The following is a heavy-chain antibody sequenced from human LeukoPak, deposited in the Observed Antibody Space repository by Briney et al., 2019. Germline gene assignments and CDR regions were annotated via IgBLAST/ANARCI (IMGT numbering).Heavy chain of an antibody. J-gene: IGHJ4*01. Sequence: ASVRVSRKASGYTFNNYGINWVRQAPGQGLEWMGWISTYNDNTNYAQKLQGRVTMTTDTSTSTAYMELRSLTSDDTAVYYCARVVFEVGFQFDFWGPGSRGSVSS. V-gene: IGHV1-18*01. CDR2: ISTYNDNT. CDR3: ARVVFEVGFQFDF. CDR1: GYTFNNYG. D-gene: IGHD1-26*01.